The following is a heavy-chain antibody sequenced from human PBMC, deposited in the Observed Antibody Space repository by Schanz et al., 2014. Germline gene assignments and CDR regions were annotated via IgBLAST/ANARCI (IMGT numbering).Heavy chain of an antibody. CDR1: GYTFTSYS. V-gene: IGHV1-69*09. D-gene: IGHD5-12*01. CDR2: IIPIHGIV. Sequence: QVQLVQSGAEVKKPGASVKVSCKASGYTFTSYSMHWLRQAPGQGLEWMGRIIPIHGIVNYAQRLQDRVRITADKSTSTAYMELSSLRSDDTAVYYCARGGGPEDVFDIWGQGTILTVSS. CDR3: ARGGGPEDVFDI. J-gene: IGHJ3*02.